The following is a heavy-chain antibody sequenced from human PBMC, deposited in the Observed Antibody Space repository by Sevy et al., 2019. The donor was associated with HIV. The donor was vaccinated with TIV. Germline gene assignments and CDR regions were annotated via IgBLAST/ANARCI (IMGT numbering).Heavy chain of an antibody. CDR1: GYTLTQVS. CDR3: ATTKDYYDSSGCPFDY. CDR2: LDPEDGET. J-gene: IGHJ4*02. Sequence: ASVKVSCKVSGYTLTQVSMHWVRQAPGEGLEWMGSLDPEDGETIYAQKFQGRVTMTEDTSTDIAYMELNSLRSEDTAVYFCATTKDYYDSSGCPFDYWGQGTLVTVSS. V-gene: IGHV1-24*01. D-gene: IGHD3-22*01.